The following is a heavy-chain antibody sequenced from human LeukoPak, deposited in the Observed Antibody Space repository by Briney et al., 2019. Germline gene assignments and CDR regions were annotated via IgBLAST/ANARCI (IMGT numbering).Heavy chain of an antibody. J-gene: IGHJ4*02. CDR1: GGSISSGDYY. V-gene: IGHV4-30-4*08. CDR3: ARAGDYVVDY. Sequence: SETLSLTCIVSGGSISSGDYYWRWIRHPPGKALEWLGYIYYSGSTYYNPSLKSRVTISLDTSKNQFSPKLSSVTAADTAVYYCARAGDYVVDYWGQGTLVTVSS. D-gene: IGHD4-17*01. CDR2: IYYSGST.